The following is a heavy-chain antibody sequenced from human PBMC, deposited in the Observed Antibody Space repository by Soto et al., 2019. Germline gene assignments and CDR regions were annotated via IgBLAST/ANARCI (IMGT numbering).Heavy chain of an antibody. V-gene: IGHV4-34*01. CDR1: GESFNGYY. D-gene: IGHD6-13*01. CDR2: IHHSGST. Sequence: PSETLSLTCTAYGESFNGYYWSWIRQPPGKGLEWIGEIHHSGSTNYNPSLKSRVTFSIDTSERQFSLKVRSVTAADTAVHYCARGKRGSSWYRGEEKYYYYGMDVWGQGTPVTVSS. CDR3: ARGKRGSSWYRGEEKYYYYGMDV. J-gene: IGHJ6*02.